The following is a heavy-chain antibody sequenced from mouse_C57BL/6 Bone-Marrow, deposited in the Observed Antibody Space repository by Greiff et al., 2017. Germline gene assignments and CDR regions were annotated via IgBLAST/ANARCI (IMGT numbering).Heavy chain of an antibody. CDR2: IYPGSGST. CDR3: ARERFGYTWFAY. CDR1: GYTFTSYW. D-gene: IGHD2-2*01. J-gene: IGHJ3*01. V-gene: IGHV1-55*01. Sequence: VQLQQPGAELVKPGASVKMSCKASGYTFTSYWITWVKQRPGQGLEWIGDIYPGSGSTNYNEKFKSKATLTVDTSSSTAYMQLSSLTSEDSAVYYCARERFGYTWFAYWGQGTLVTVSA.